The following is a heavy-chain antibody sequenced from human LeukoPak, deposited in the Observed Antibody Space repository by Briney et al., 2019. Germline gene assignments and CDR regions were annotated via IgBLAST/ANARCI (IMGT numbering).Heavy chain of an antibody. CDR3: ARHPRVTTGNSFDP. J-gene: IGHJ5*02. CDR1: GGSISSNTYY. CDR2: IYYSGRT. D-gene: IGHD4-17*01. V-gene: IGHV4-39*07. Sequence: SETLSLTCTVSGGSISSNTYYWGWIRQPPGKGLEWIGSIYYSGRTYYNPSLKSLVTISVDTSKNQFSLKLSSVTAADTAVYYCARHPRVTTGNSFDPWGQGTLVTVPS.